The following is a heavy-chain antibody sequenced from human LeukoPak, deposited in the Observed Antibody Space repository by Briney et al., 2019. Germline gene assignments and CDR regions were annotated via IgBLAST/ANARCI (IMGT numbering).Heavy chain of an antibody. Sequence: ASVKVSCKVSGYTLTESSIHRVRQAPGKGLEWMGGFDPEDGETIYAQKLQGRVTMTEDTSTDTAYMELSTLRSEDTAVYYCATGRVELGDFDYWGQGTLVTVSS. J-gene: IGHJ4*02. CDR3: ATGRVELGDFDY. D-gene: IGHD1-26*01. CDR2: FDPEDGET. V-gene: IGHV1-24*01. CDR1: GYTLTESS.